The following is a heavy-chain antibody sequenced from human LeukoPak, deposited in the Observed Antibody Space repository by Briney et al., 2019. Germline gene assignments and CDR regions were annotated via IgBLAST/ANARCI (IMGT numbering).Heavy chain of an antibody. CDR1: GGSISSYY. J-gene: IGHJ3*02. D-gene: IGHD3-10*01. CDR2: IYYSGST. CDR3: ASRGLYYYGSGSPLGAFDI. Sequence: SETLSLTCTVSGGSISSYYWSWIRQPPGKGLEWIGYIYYSGSTNYNPSLKSRVTISVDTSKNQFSLKLSSVTAADTAVYYCASRGLYYYGSGSPLGAFDIWGQGTMVTVSS. V-gene: IGHV4-59*08.